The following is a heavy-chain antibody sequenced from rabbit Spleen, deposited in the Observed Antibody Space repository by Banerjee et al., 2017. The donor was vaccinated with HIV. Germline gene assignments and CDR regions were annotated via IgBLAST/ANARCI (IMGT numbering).Heavy chain of an antibody. CDR2: INAVTGKA. CDR1: GFSFSNKAV. Sequence: QSLEESGGGLVKPGASLTLTCTTSGFSFSNKAVMCWVRQAPGKGLEWIACINAVTGKAVYASWAKGRFTISKTSSTTVTLQMTSLTAADTATYFCVRDGINVYGLLDLWGPGTLVTVS. CDR3: VRDGINVYGLLDL. J-gene: IGHJ6*01. V-gene: IGHV1S40*01. D-gene: IGHD3-3*01.